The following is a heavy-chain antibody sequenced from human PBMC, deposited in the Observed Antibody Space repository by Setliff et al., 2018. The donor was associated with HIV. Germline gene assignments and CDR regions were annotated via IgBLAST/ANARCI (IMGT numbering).Heavy chain of an antibody. V-gene: IGHV1-18*01. CDR3: ATLSSSWTGYFDS. CDR2: ISVYNGNT. J-gene: IGHJ4*02. CDR1: GYTFTTYG. Sequence: ASVKVSCKASGYTFTTYGISWVRQAPGQGLEWMGWISVYNGNTHYGQKFQGRVIVTAETSTSTAYMELTSLRSDDTAVYYCATLSSSWTGYFDSWGQGTLVTAPQ. D-gene: IGHD6-13*01.